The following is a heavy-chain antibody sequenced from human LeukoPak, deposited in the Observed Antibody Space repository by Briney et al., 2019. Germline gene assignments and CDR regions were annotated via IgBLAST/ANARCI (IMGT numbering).Heavy chain of an antibody. D-gene: IGHD6-6*01. CDR3: ARGGAARPDY. J-gene: IGHJ4*02. V-gene: IGHV3-48*01. CDR2: ISSSSRSI. CDR1: GFTFSNYG. Sequence: GGSLRLSCAASGFTFSNYGMDWVRQAPGKGLEWLSYISSSSRSIYYADSVKGRFTISRDNAKNSLFLQMNSLRAEDTAVYYCARGGAARPDYWGQGTLVAVSS.